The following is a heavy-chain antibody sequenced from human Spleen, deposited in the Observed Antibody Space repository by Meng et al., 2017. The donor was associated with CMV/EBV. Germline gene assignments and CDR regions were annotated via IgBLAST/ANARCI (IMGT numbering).Heavy chain of an antibody. CDR1: GFTVSINY. Sequence: GGSLRLSCAASGFTVSINYMSWVRQAPGKGLEWVSVIFSDGITDYGDSVRGRSTISRDNSENTLYLQMNGLRVEDTAVYYCASSVDTYGRYGMDVWGQGTTVTVSS. CDR3: ASSVDTYGRYGMDV. J-gene: IGHJ6*02. CDR2: IFSDGIT. V-gene: IGHV3-53*01. D-gene: IGHD3-16*02.